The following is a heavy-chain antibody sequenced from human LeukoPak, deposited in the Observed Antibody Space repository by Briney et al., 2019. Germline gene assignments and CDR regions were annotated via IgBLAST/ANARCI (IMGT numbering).Heavy chain of an antibody. Sequence: PSETLSLTCTVSGGSISSSSYYWGWIRQPPGKGLEWIGSIYYSGSTYYNPSLKSRVTISVGTSKNQFSLKLSSMTATDTAVYYCAREGLAAAGESYYWYFDLWGRGTLVTVSS. CDR1: GGSISSSSYY. D-gene: IGHD6-13*01. CDR3: AREGLAAAGESYYWYFDL. V-gene: IGHV4-39*07. CDR2: IYYSGST. J-gene: IGHJ2*01.